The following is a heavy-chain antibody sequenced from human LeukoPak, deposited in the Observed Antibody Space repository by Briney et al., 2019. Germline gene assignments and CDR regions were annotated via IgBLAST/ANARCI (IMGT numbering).Heavy chain of an antibody. V-gene: IGHV4-59*08. CDR1: GGSISSYY. D-gene: IGHD2-2*01. Sequence: PSETLSLTCTVSGGSISSYYRSWIRQPRGKGLEWIGCIYYSGSTNYNPSLKSRVTITVDTSKNQFSLKLSSVTAADTAVYYCARLRERVPAALYYFAYWGQGTLVTVSS. J-gene: IGHJ4*02. CDR3: ARLRERVPAALYYFAY. CDR2: IYYSGST.